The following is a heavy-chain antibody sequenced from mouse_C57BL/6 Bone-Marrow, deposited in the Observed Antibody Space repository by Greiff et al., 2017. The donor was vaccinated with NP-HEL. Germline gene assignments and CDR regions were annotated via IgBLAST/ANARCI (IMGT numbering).Heavy chain of an antibody. CDR3: ARFGYDYYFDY. V-gene: IGHV1-81*01. CDR1: GYTFTSYG. D-gene: IGHD2-2*01. J-gene: IGHJ2*01. Sequence: QVQLQQSGAELARPGASVKLSCKASGYTFTSYGISWVKQRTRQGLEWIGEIYPRSGNPYYNEKFKGKATLTADKSSSTAYMELRSLTSEDSAVYFCARFGYDYYFDYWGQGTTLTVSS. CDR2: IYPRSGNP.